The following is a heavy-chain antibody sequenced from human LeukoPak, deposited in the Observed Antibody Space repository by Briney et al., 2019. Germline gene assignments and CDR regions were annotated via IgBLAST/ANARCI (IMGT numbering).Heavy chain of an antibody. CDR3: AREFEYSTSRAGY. CDR1: RFPFSGYS. D-gene: IGHD6-6*01. V-gene: IGHV3-21*01. CDR2: MSILSGIT. J-gene: IGHJ4*02. Sequence: GGSLRLSCAGSRFPFSGYSMNWVRQTPGKGLEWVSSMSILSGITYYAESVKGRFTLSRDNAKNLLHLQMNSLRVEDTAIYYCAREFEYSTSRAGYWGQGTLVTVSS.